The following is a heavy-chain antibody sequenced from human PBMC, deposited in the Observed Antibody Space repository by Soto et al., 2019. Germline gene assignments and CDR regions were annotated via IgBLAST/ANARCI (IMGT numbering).Heavy chain of an antibody. V-gene: IGHV4-38-2*01. CDR3: TIQLSEEYQLLLGVCLGMDI. J-gene: IGHJ6*04. D-gene: IGHD2-2*01. CDR2: VYDSGIA. Sequence: AETRSLTCAVSGYSISSGYYWGWIRPSPGKGLDWIGSVYDSGIAYYNPSLKSRVTISLDTSKNQFSLNLNSVTAADTAVYYFTIQLSEEYQLLLGVCLGMDIWGKGDAVTVSS. CDR1: GYSISSGYY.